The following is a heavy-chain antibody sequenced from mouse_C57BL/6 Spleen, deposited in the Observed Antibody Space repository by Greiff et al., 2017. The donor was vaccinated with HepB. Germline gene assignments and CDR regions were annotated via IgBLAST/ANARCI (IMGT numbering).Heavy chain of an antibody. CDR3: ARDNSSYFDY. J-gene: IGHJ2*01. D-gene: IGHD1-1*01. V-gene: IGHV1-69*01. CDR1: GYTFTSYW. Sequence: VQLQQSGAELVMPGASVKLSCTASGYTFTSYWMHWVKQRPGQGLEWIGEIDPSDSYTNYNQKFKGKSTLTVDKSSSTAYMQLSSLTSEDSAVYYCARDNSSYFDYWGQGTTLTVSS. CDR2: IDPSDSYT.